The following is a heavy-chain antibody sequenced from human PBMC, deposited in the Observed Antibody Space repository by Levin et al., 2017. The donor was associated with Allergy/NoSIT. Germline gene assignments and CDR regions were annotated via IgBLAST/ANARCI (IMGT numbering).Heavy chain of an antibody. CDR1: GDSVNKADAY. CDR3: ATGELWFDY. Sequence: MSSETLSLTCTVYGDSVNKADAYWTWIRQHPGKGLEWIGNVYYTGHAFYNPSLKGRVSISSDTATNEVYLTLTSVTAADTAFYYCATGELWFDYWGQGTLVTVSS. J-gene: IGHJ5*01. CDR2: VYYTGHA. D-gene: IGHD1-1*01. V-gene: IGHV4-31*03.